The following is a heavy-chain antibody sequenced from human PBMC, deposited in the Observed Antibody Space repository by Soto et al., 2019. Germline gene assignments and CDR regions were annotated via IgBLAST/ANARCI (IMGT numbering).Heavy chain of an antibody. V-gene: IGHV1-18*01. CDR3: AKNGQPPYYYYGLDV. D-gene: IGHD2-8*01. CDR2: ISGYNGDT. CDR1: GYTFTRYG. J-gene: IGHJ6*02. Sequence: AASVKVSCKASGYTFTRYGISWVRQAPGQGLEWMGWISGYNGDTNYAQKFKDRVSMTIDTSTGTAYMELRSLTSDDTAIYYCAKNGQPPYYYYGLDVWG.